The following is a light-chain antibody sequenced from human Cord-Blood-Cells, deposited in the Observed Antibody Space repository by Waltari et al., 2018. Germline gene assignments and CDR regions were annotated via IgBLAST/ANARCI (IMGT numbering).Light chain of an antibody. J-gene: IGLJ2*01. CDR2: DVS. CDR1: SSDVRGSNY. Sequence: QSALTQPASGSGSPGQSITLSCTGTSSDVRGSNYVSWYQQHPGKAPKLMIYDVSNRPSGVSNRFSGSKSGNTASLTISGLQAEDEADYYCSSYTSSSTVVFGGGTKLTVL. CDR3: SSYTSSSTVV. V-gene: IGLV2-14*01.